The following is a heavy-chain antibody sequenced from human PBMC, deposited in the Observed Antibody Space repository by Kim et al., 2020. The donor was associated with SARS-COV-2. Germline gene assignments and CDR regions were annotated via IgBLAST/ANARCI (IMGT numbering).Heavy chain of an antibody. V-gene: IGHV5-51*01. D-gene: IGHD3-10*01. J-gene: IGHJ4*02. CDR2: IYPGDPDT. CDR3: ARLDRGWFGEFFGIDY. CDR1: GYSFTSYW. Sequence: GESLKISCKGSGYSFTSYWIGWVRQMPGKGLEWMGIIYPGDPDTRYSPSLQGQVTISADKSISTAYLQWSSLKASDTAMYYCARLDRGWFGEFFGIDYWGQGTLVTVSS.